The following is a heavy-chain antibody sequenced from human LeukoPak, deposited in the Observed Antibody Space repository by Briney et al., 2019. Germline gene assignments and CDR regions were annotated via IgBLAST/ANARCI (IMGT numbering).Heavy chain of an antibody. CDR3: ARGGSGSPRGYFDY. D-gene: IGHD3-10*01. CDR1: GGSISSYY. Sequence: PSETLSLTCTVSGGSISSYYWSWIRQPPGKGLEWIGYIYYSGSTNYNPSLKSRVTISVDTSKNQFSLKLSSVTAADTAVYYCARGGSGSPRGYFDYWGQGTLVTVSS. V-gene: IGHV4-59*08. J-gene: IGHJ4*02. CDR2: IYYSGST.